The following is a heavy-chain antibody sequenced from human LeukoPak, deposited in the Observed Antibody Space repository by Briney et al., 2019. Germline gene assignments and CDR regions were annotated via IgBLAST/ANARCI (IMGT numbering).Heavy chain of an antibody. V-gene: IGHV4-34*01. CDR2: INHSGST. CDR3: ARLPRYGDYGGGY. Sequence: SETLSLTCAVYGGSFSGYYWSWIRQPPGKGLEWIGEINHSGSTNYNPSLKSRVTISVDTSKNQFSLKLSSVTAADTAVYYCARLPRYGDYGGGYWGQGTLVTVSS. D-gene: IGHD4-17*01. CDR1: GGSFSGYY. J-gene: IGHJ4*02.